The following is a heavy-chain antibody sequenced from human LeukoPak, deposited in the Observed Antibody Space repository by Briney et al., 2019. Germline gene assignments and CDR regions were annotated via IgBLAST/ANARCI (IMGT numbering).Heavy chain of an antibody. CDR1: GVSSSSHY. CDR2: INTSGST. V-gene: IGHV4-4*08. CDR3: ARHHANLRYFDY. D-gene: IGHD1-14*01. J-gene: IGHJ4*02. Sequence: SETLSLTCTVSGVSSSSHYWTWIRQPPGKGLEWIGRINTSGSTNYNPSLKSRVTVSVDTSKNQFSLNLSSVTAADTAVYYCARHHANLRYFDYWGQGTLVTVSS.